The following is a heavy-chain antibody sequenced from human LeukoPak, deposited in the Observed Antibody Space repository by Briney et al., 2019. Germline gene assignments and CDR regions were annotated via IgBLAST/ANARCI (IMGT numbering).Heavy chain of an antibody. Sequence: SETLSLTCIVSGVSISSYYWSWIRQPPGKGLEWIGYIYYSGNTNYNPSLKSRVTISGDTSKNQFSLEMSPVTAADTAVYHCARHITPWGWFDPWGQGTLVTVSS. J-gene: IGHJ5*02. CDR2: IYYSGNT. CDR3: ARHITPWGWFDP. D-gene: IGHD3-16*01. V-gene: IGHV4-59*08. CDR1: GVSISSYY.